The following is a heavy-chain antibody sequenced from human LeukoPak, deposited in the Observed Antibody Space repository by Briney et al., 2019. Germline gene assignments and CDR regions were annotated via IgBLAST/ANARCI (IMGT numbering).Heavy chain of an antibody. J-gene: IGHJ5*02. CDR3: ARDYDFWSGYYRDNWFDP. V-gene: IGHV1-2*02. Sequence: ASVKVSCKASGYTFTGFYMHWVRQAPGQGLEWMGWMNPNSGGTNCAQKFQGRVTMTRDTSISTAYMELSRLRSDDTAVYYCARDYDFWSGYYRDNWFDPWGQGTLVTVSS. CDR2: MNPNSGGT. CDR1: GYTFTGFY. D-gene: IGHD3-3*01.